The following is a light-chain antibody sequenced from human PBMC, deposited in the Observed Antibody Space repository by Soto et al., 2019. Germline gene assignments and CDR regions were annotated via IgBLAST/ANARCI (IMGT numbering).Light chain of an antibody. CDR2: EVS. Sequence: QSALTQPASVSGSPGQSITISCTGTSSDVGGYNYVSWYQQHPGKAPKLMIYEVSNRPSGGSNRFSGSKSGNTASLTISGLGAEDEAEYYCSSYTSSSTLYVLGTGTKVTVL. CDR1: SSDVGGYNY. J-gene: IGLJ1*01. V-gene: IGLV2-14*01. CDR3: SSYTSSSTLYV.